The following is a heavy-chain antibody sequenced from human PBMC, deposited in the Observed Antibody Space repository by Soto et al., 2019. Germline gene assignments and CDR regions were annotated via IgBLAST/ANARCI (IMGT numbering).Heavy chain of an antibody. D-gene: IGHD3-22*01. V-gene: IGHV1-69*01. Sequence: QVQLVQSGAEVQKPGSSVKVSCKASGGTFSSYAISWVRQAPGQGLEWMGGIIPIFGTANYAQKVQGRVTITADEYTSTAYLELRSLRAEDTAVYYCARVRWSITMIVDAFDIWGQGTMVTVSS. J-gene: IGHJ3*02. CDR1: GGTFSSYA. CDR3: ARVRWSITMIVDAFDI. CDR2: IIPIFGTA.